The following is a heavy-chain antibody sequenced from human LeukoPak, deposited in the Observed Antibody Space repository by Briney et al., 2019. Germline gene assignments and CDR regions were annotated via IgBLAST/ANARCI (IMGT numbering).Heavy chain of an antibody. Sequence: GASVKVSCKASGYTFSSYYMHWVRQAPGQGLEWMGMINPSGGSTNYAQRLQGRVTMTRDTSTSTVYMELSSLRSEDTAVYSCARVRYCTSTSCPDFDCWGQGTLVTVSS. CDR1: GYTFSSYY. J-gene: IGHJ4*02. CDR3: ARVRYCTSTSCPDFDC. D-gene: IGHD2-2*01. CDR2: INPSGGST. V-gene: IGHV1-46*01.